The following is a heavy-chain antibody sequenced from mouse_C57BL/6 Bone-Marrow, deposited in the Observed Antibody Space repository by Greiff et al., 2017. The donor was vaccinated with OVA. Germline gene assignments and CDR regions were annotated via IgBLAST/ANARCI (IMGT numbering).Heavy chain of an antibody. Sequence: LQESGAELARPGASVKMSCKASGYTFTSYTMHWVKQRPGQGLEWIGYINPSSGYTTSNQKFKDMATLTADKSSSTAYMQLSSLTSEDCAVYCCARPGSFAYWGQGTLVTVSA. CDR3: ARPGSFAY. V-gene: IGHV1-4*01. CDR2: INPSSGYT. CDR1: GYTFTSYT. J-gene: IGHJ3*01.